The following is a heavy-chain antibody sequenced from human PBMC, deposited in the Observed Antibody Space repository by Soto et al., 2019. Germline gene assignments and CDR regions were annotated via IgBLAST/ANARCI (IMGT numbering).Heavy chain of an antibody. CDR3: AGFYSTTYVMDV. D-gene: IGHD6-13*01. J-gene: IGHJ6*02. CDR2: IYYSGST. Sequence: SETLSLTCTVSGGSISSYYWNWIRQPPGKGLEWIGYIYYSGSTNYKSSLKSRVTISVDTSKNQFSLKLSPVTAADTAVYYCAGFYSTTYVMDVWGQGTTVTVSS. CDR1: GGSISSYY. V-gene: IGHV4-59*01.